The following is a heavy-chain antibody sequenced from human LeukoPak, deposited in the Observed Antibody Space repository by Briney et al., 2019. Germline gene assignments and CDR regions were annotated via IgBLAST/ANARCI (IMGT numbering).Heavy chain of an antibody. V-gene: IGHV4-61*02. J-gene: IGHJ4*02. CDR2: IYSDGST. Sequence: SETLSPTCSVSGGSVSSGLYYWSWIRQPAGKGLEWIGRIYSDGSTNYNPSLRSRVTISVDTSKNQFSLKLTSVTAADTAVYYCARDDPHYGSGTYYYWGQGTQVTVSS. CDR1: GGSVSSGLYY. D-gene: IGHD3-10*01. CDR3: ARDDPHYGSGTYYY.